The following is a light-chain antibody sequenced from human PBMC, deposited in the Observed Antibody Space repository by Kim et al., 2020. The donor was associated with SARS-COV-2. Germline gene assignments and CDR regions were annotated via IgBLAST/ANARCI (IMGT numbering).Light chain of an antibody. CDR1: SGSIASNY. CDR2: EDN. Sequence: NFMLTQLHSVSESPGETVTISCTRSSGSIASNYVQWYQQRPGSAPTTVIYEDNQRPSGVPDRFSGSIDSSSNSASLTISGLKTEDEADYYCQSYDSSNLWVFGGGTQMTVL. J-gene: IGLJ3*02. CDR3: QSYDSSNLWV. V-gene: IGLV6-57*04.